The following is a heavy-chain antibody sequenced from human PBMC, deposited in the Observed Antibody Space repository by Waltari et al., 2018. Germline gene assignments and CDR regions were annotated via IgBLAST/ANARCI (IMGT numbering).Heavy chain of an antibody. Sequence: EVQLEESGGGLVQPGGSLRLSCAASGFTFSSYEMNWVRQAPGKGLEWVSYFSSSGSTIYYADSVKGRFTISRDKSKNSLYLQMNSLRAEDTAVYYCARDVSGGDFDYWGQGTLVTVSS. J-gene: IGHJ4*02. D-gene: IGHD6-25*01. V-gene: IGHV3-48*03. CDR3: ARDVSGGDFDY. CDR2: FSSSGSTI. CDR1: GFTFSSYE.